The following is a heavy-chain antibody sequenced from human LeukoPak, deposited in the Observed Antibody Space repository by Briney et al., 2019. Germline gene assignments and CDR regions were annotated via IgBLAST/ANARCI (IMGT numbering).Heavy chain of an antibody. CDR1: GSLFTNYW. D-gene: IGHD2-2*01. J-gene: IGHJ4*02. V-gene: IGHV5-51*01. Sequence: GESLKISCKGSGSLFTNYWIGWVRQMPGKGLEWMGIIYPGDSDTRYSPSFQGQVTISADKSISTAYLQWSSLKASHTAMYYCAIAGDSSTNCYRCFNYWGQGTLVTVSS. CDR3: AIAGDSSTNCYRCFNY. CDR2: IYPGDSDT.